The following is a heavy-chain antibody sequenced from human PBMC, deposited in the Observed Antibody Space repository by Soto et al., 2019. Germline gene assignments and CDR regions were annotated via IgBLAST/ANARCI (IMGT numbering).Heavy chain of an antibody. V-gene: IGHV2-5*02. D-gene: IGHD3-10*02. Sequence: QITLKESGPTLVKPTQTLTLTCSFSGFSLTSDGMGVGWIRQPPGKALEWLALIYWDDEELYSPSLKSRLTITKDTSRNQVVLTLTNMDPVYTATYYCARRPGYYGRGFDPWGQGTLVTVSS. CDR2: IYWDDEE. J-gene: IGHJ5*02. CDR3: ARRPGYYGRGFDP. CDR1: GFSLTSDGMG.